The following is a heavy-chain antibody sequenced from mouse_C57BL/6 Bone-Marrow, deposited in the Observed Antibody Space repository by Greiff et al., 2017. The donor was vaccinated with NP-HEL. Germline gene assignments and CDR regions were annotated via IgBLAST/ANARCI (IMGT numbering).Heavy chain of an antibody. Sequence: VQLQQSGPGLVKPSQSLSLTCSVTGYSITSGYYWNWIRQFPGNKLEWMGYISYDGSNNYNPSLKNRISITRDTSKNQFFLKLNSVTTEDTATYYCAREDYDYDGGFDYWGQGTTLTVSS. J-gene: IGHJ2*01. D-gene: IGHD2-4*01. CDR2: ISYDGSN. CDR3: AREDYDYDGGFDY. CDR1: GYSITSGYY. V-gene: IGHV3-6*01.